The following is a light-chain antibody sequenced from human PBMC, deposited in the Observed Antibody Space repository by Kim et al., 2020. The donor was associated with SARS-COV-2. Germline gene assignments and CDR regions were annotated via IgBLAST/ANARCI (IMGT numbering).Light chain of an antibody. Sequence: DIQMTQSPSTLSASVGDRVTITCRASQSISSWLVWYQQKPGKAPKLLIYKASSLESGVPSRFSGSGSGTEFTLTISSLQPDDFATYYCQQYNSYLRTFGGGTKVDIK. CDR3: QQYNSYLRT. CDR1: QSISSW. CDR2: KAS. J-gene: IGKJ4*01. V-gene: IGKV1-5*03.